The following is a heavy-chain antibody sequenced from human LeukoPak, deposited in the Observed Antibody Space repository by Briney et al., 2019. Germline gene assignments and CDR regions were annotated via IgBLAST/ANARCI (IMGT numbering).Heavy chain of an antibody. CDR1: GGSISSYY. J-gene: IGHJ3*02. CDR3: ARHRGHDRSGYYYVDAFDI. Sequence: PSETLSLTCTVSGGSISSYYWSWIRQPPGKGLEWIGYIYTSGSTNYNPSLKSRVTMSVDTSKNQFSLRLSSVTAADTAVYYCARHRGHDRSGYYYVDAFDIWGQGTMVTVSS. V-gene: IGHV4-4*09. D-gene: IGHD3-22*01. CDR2: IYTSGST.